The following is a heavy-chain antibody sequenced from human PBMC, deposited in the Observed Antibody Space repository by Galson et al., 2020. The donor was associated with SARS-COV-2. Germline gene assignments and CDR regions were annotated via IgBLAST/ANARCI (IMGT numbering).Heavy chain of an antibody. J-gene: IGHJ6*02. CDR3: ARVTPMIVEMDV. CDR2: TRNKANSYTT. Sequence: GGSLRLSCAASGFTFSDHYMDWVRQAPGKGLEWVGRTRNKANSYTTEYAASVKGRFTISRDDSKNSLYLQMNSLKTEDTAVYYCARVTPMIVEMDVWGQGTTVTVSS. D-gene: IGHD3-22*01. CDR1: GFTFSDHY. V-gene: IGHV3-72*01.